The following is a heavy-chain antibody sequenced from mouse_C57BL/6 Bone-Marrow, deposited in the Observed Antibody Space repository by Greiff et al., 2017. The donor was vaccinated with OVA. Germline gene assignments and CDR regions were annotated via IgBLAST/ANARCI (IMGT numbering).Heavy chain of an antibody. Sequence: VQLVESGPGLVQPSQSLSITCTVSGFSLTSYGVHWVRQSPGKGLEWLGVIWRGGSTDYNAAFMSRLSITKDNSKSQVFFKMNSLQADDTAIYYCAKGGFTITTVVAHYAMDYWGQGTSVTVSS. CDR1: GFSLTSYG. D-gene: IGHD1-1*01. CDR2: IWRGGST. J-gene: IGHJ4*01. CDR3: AKGGFTITTVVAHYAMDY. V-gene: IGHV2-5*01.